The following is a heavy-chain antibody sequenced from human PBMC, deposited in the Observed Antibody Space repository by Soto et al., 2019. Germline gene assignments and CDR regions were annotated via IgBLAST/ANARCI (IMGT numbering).Heavy chain of an antibody. CDR2: IYNSGTT. D-gene: IGHD4-4*01. V-gene: IGHV4-59*01. CDR1: GDSITSNH. J-gene: IGHJ5*02. CDR3: ARVSMSTVSWGFDP. Sequence: KASETLSLTCAVSGDSITSNHWNWIRQPPGRGLEWIGYIYNSGTTKYNPSLKSRVIISVDTSKNQLSLKLSSVTAADTAVYYCARVSMSTVSWGFDPWGQGTLVTV.